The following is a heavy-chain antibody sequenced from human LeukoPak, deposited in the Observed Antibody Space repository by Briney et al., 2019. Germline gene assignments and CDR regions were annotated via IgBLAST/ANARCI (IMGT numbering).Heavy chain of an antibody. V-gene: IGHV3-53*01. D-gene: IGHD2/OR15-2a*01. CDR3: ASHPGLSVDY. CDR1: GFTVSSNY. Sequence: PGGSLRLSCAASGFTVSSNYMSWVRQAPGKGLEWISVIYSGGSTYYADSVKGRFTISRDNSRNTLYLQMNSLRAEDTAVYYCASHPGLSVDYWGQGTLVTVSS. CDR2: IYSGGST. J-gene: IGHJ4*02.